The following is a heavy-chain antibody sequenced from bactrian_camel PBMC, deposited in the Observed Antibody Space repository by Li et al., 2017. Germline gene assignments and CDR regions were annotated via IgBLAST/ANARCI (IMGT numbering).Heavy chain of an antibody. CDR1: GFTFSDYD. Sequence: VQLVESGGGLVQPGGSLRLSCAASGFTFSDYDMSWVRQAPGKGLEWVSDINAYNVTYYTDSVKGRFTISRDNVENTVYLQMNNLKPEDTAVYCCVRERVDYSDYAEFGYWGQGTQVTVS. V-gene: IGHV3S10*01. D-gene: IGHD4*01. CDR3: VRERVDYSDYAEFGY. J-gene: IGHJ6*01. CDR2: INAYNVT.